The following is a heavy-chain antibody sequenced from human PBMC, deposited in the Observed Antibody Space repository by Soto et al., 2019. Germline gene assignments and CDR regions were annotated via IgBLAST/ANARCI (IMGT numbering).Heavy chain of an antibody. CDR2: ISAYNGNT. CDR3: ARDYPRGGYNRY. V-gene: IGHV1-18*01. Sequence: QVQLVQSGAEVKKPGASVKVSCKASGYTFTSYGISWVRQAPGQGLEWMGWISAYNGNTNDAQKLHGXVXXXTXXSTRTAYLELRSLRSDATAVYYCARDYPRGGYNRYWGQGTLVSVSS. J-gene: IGHJ4*02. CDR1: GYTFTSYG. D-gene: IGHD5-12*01.